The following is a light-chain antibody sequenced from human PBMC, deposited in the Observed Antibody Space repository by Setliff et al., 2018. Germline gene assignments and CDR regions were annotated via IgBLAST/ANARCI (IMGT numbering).Light chain of an antibody. CDR2: DVN. CDR3: CSYAGNRLWV. Sequence: QSVLTQPASVSGSPGQSITISCTGSSSDVGGCSYVSWYQQHLDKAPKLMIYDVNKRPSGVSNRFSGSKSGNTASLTISGLQVEDEADYFCCSYAGNRLWVFGGGTKVTVL. J-gene: IGLJ3*02. V-gene: IGLV2-23*02. CDR1: SSDVGGCSY.